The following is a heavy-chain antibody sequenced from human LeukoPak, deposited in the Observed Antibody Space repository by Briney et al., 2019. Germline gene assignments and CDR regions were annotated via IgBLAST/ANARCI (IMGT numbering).Heavy chain of an antibody. Sequence: GGSLRLSCAASGFTFSTYWLAWVRQAPGKGLEWVATIKPDGGDKYYVDSVKGRFTISRDNARNSLFLQMNSLRAEDTAVYYCARDRSTVAGIDYWGQGTLVTVSS. CDR3: ARDRSTVAGIDY. CDR1: GFTFSTYW. CDR2: IKPDGGDK. J-gene: IGHJ4*02. D-gene: IGHD6-19*01. V-gene: IGHV3-7*01.